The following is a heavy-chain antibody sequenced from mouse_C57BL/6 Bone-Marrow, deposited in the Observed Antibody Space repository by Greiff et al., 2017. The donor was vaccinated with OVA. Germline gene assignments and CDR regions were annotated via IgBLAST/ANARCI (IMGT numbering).Heavy chain of an antibody. V-gene: IGHV5-9-1*02. J-gene: IGHJ2*01. D-gene: IGHD1-1*01. CDR2: ISSGGGYT. Sequence: EVQLQQSGEGLVKPGGSLKLSCAASGFTFSSYAMSWVRQTPEKRLEWVAYISSGGGYTYYEDTVKGRVTITRDNARNTLYLQMSSLKSEDTAMYYCTRERIIPFDYWGQGTTLTVSS. CDR1: GFTFSSYA. CDR3: TRERIIPFDY.